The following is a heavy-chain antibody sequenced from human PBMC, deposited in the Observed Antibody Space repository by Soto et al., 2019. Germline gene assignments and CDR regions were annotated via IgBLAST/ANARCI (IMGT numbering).Heavy chain of an antibody. CDR3: ARDRGGAAAGPKWAFDI. V-gene: IGHV1-46*01. D-gene: IGHD6-13*01. J-gene: IGHJ3*02. Sequence: ASVKVSCKASGYTFTSYYMHWVRQAPGQGLEWMGIINPSGGSTSYAQKFQGRVTMTRDTSTSTVYMELSSLRSEDTAVYYCARDRGGAAAGPKWAFDIRGQGTMVTVSS. CDR1: GYTFTSYY. CDR2: INPSGGST.